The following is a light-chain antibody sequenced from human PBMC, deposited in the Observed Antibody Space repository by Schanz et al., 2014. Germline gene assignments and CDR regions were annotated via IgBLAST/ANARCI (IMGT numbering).Light chain of an antibody. V-gene: IGLV2-8*01. CDR2: DVS. CDR1: SSDVGGYNY. CDR3: HSYDSFLSAVV. J-gene: IGLJ2*01. Sequence: QSALTQPPSASGSPGQSVAISCTGTSSDVGGYNYVSWYQQYPGKAPKLMIYDVSNRPSGVPDRFSGSKSATSASLAITGLQAEDEGDYYCHSYDSFLSAVVFGGGTKLTVL.